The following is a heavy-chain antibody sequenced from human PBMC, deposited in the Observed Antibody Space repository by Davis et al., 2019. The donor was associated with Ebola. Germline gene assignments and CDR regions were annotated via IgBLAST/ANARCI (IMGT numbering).Heavy chain of an antibody. CDR1: GFTIHNAW. CDR2: IKSKTDGGST. J-gene: IGHJ5*02. Sequence: PGGSLRLSCAASGFTIHNAWMSWVRQTPGKGLEWVGRIKSKTDGGSTDYAAPVKGRFSISRDDSKNTLYLQMSSLKTDDTAVYYCTTDWGYFAPWGQGTLVTVSS. V-gene: IGHV3-15*01. CDR3: TTDWGYFAP. D-gene: IGHD3-16*01.